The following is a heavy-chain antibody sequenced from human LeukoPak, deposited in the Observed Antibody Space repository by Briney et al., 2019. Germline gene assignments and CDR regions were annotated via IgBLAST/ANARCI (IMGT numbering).Heavy chain of an antibody. J-gene: IGHJ4*02. CDR2: MNPNSGNT. D-gene: IGHD3-22*01. CDR1: GYTFTGYY. V-gene: IGHV1-8*02. CDR3: ARGQYSYYYDSSGIDY. Sequence: RASVKVSCKASGYTFTGYYMHWVRQATGQGLEWMGWMNPNSGNTGYAQKFQGRVTMTRNTSISTAYMELSSLRSEDTAVYYCARGQYSYYYDSSGIDYWGQGTLVTVSS.